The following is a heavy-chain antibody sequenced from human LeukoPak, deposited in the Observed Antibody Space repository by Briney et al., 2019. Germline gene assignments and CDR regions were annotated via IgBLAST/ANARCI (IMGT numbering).Heavy chain of an antibody. CDR1: GGSIGSSSYY. CDR3: ARVVTNYFDY. V-gene: IGHV4-39*01. Sequence: SETLSLTCTVSGGSIGSSSYYWGWIRQPPGKGLEWIGSIYYSGSTYYNPSLKSRVTISVDTSKNQFSLKLSSVTAADTAVYYCARVVTNYFDYWGQGTLVTVSS. D-gene: IGHD5-12*01. CDR2: IYYSGST. J-gene: IGHJ4*02.